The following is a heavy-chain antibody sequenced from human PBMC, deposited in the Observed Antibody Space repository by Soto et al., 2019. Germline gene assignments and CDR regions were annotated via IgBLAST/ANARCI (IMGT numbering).Heavy chain of an antibody. CDR1: GYTFTSYY. V-gene: IGHV1-46*01. Sequence: GASVKVSCKASGYTFTSYYMHWVRQAPGQGLEWMGIINPSGGSTSYAQKFQGRVTMTRDTSTSTVYMELSSLRSEDTAVYYCATSIAVAGNRAYYFDYWGQGTLVTVSS. CDR3: ATSIAVAGNRAYYFDY. CDR2: INPSGGST. J-gene: IGHJ4*02. D-gene: IGHD6-19*01.